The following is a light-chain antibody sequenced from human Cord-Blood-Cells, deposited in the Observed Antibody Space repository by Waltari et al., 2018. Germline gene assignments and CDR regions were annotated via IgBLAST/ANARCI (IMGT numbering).Light chain of an antibody. CDR2: QDS. V-gene: IGLV3-1*01. J-gene: IGLJ1*01. CDR1: KLGDNY. Sequence: SYELTQPPSVSVSPGQTASITCSGDKLGDNYACWYQQKPGQSPVLVIYQDSKRPSWLPEGFSGSNSGNTATLTISGTQAMDEADYYCQAWDSSTASYVFGTGTKVTVL. CDR3: QAWDSSTASYV.